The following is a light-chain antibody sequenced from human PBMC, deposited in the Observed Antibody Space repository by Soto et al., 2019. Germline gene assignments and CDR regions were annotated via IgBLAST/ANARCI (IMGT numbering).Light chain of an antibody. CDR1: QSVSSN. CDR3: QQYHNWPPWT. V-gene: IGKV3-15*01. Sequence: EIVMTQSPATLSVSPGERATLSCRASQSVSSNLAWYQQKPGQAPRLLIYGASTRATGIPARFSGSGSGTEFTITIGSLQSEDFAVYYCQQYHNWPPWTFGQGTKVEIK. CDR2: GAS. J-gene: IGKJ1*01.